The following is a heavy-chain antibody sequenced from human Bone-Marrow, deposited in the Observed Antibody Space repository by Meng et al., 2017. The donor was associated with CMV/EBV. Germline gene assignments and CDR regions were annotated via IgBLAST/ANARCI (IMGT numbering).Heavy chain of an antibody. CDR1: GFTFSSYD. J-gene: IGHJ4*02. V-gene: IGHV3-13*01. D-gene: IGHD6-6*01. CDR3: ARGTLGRDSSSSYD. CDR2: IGTAGDT. Sequence: GGSLRLSCAASGFTFSSYDMHWVRQATGKGLEWVSAIGTAGDTYYPGSVKGRFTISRENAKNSLYLQMNSLRAGDTAVYYCARGTLGRDSSSSYDWGQGTLVTVSS.